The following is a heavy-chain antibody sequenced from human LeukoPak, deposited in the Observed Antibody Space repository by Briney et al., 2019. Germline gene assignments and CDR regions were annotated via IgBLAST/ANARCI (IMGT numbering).Heavy chain of an antibody. CDR2: IYYSGST. CDR1: GGSISSSSYY. Sequence: SETLSLTCTVSGGSISSSSYYWGWIRQPPGKGLEWIGSIYYSGSTYYNPSLKSRVTISVDTSKNQFSLKLSSVTAADTAVYYCARLTANLYSSCFDYWGQGTLVTVSS. CDR3: ARLTANLYSSCFDY. D-gene: IGHD6-19*01. J-gene: IGHJ4*02. V-gene: IGHV4-39*01.